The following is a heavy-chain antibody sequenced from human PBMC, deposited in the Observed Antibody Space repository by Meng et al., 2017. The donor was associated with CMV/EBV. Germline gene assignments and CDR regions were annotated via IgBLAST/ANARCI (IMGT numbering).Heavy chain of an antibody. J-gene: IGHJ6*02. CDR2: IIPILGIA. V-gene: IGHV1-69*10. D-gene: IGHD2-2*01. CDR3: AREPTEEFPVPAAHQYYYYGMDV. Sequence: SVKVSCKGSGGTFSSYAISWVRQAPGQGLEWMGGIIPILGIANYAQKFQGRVTITADKSTSTAYMELSSLRSEDTAVYYCAREPTEEFPVPAAHQYYYYGMDVWGQGTTVTVSS. CDR1: GGTFSSYA.